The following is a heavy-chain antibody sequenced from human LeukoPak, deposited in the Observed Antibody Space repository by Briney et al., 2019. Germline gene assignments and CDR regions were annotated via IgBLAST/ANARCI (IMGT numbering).Heavy chain of an antibody. J-gene: IGHJ4*02. CDR2: INNDGSST. D-gene: IGHD3-3*01. Sequence: PGGSLRLSCAASGFTFSSYWMHWVRQASGKGLLWVSRINNDGSSTSYADSVKGRFTISRDNAKNTLYLQMNSLRAEDTAVYYCARVLDFWSGYYTDWGQGTLVTVSS. CDR3: ARVLDFWSGYYTD. CDR1: GFTFSSYW. V-gene: IGHV3-74*01.